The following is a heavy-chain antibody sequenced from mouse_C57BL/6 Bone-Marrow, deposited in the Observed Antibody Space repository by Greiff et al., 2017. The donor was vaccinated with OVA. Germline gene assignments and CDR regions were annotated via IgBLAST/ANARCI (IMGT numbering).Heavy chain of an antibody. Sequence: VQLVESGAELARPGASVKLSCKASGYTFTSYGISWVKQRTGQGLEWIGEIYPRSGNTYYNEKFKGKATLTADKSSSTAYMELRSLTSEDSAVYFCARESDYYGSSPYWYFDVWGTGTTVTVSS. CDR2: IYPRSGNT. CDR3: ARESDYYGSSPYWYFDV. J-gene: IGHJ1*03. CDR1: GYTFTSYG. D-gene: IGHD1-1*01. V-gene: IGHV1-81*01.